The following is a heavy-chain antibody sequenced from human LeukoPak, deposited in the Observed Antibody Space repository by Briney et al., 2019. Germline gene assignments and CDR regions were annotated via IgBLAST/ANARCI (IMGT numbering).Heavy chain of an antibody. V-gene: IGHV1-2*02. CDR3: ARENKIFGELMGFDF. CDR1: GYTFTDYS. Sequence: ASVEVSCKASGYTFTDYSLHWVRQAPGHGLEWMGWFNSDSGGTNSAQKFQGRVTMTRDTSISTVYMELSGLTSDVTAVYYCARENKIFGELMGFDFWGQGTRVTVSS. D-gene: IGHD3-3*01. CDR2: FNSDSGGT. J-gene: IGHJ4*02.